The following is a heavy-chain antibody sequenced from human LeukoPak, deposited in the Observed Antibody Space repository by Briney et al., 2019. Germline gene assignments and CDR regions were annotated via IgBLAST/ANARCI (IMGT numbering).Heavy chain of an antibody. Sequence: RGSLRLSCAASGFTFDRSAMNWVRQAPGKGLEWVSASGTDGDTYYADSVKGRFTNSRDNSKNTLYLQMTSLRTEDTAVYYCAKKTPGNYPYDYWAREPWSPSPQ. J-gene: IGHJ4*02. CDR3: AKKTPGNYPYDY. CDR2: SGTDGDT. V-gene: IGHV3-23*01. D-gene: IGHD3-22*01. CDR1: GFTFDRSA.